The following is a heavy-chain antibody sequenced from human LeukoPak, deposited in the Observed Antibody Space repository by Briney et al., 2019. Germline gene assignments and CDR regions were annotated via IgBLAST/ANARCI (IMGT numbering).Heavy chain of an antibody. D-gene: IGHD3-22*01. CDR1: GFTFSDYY. CDR2: ISSSGSTI. Sequence: GGSLRLSCAASGFTFSDYYMSWIRQAPGKGLEWVSYISSSGSTIYYADSVKGRFTISRDNAKNSLYLQMNSLRAEDTAVYYCAKRRDTYYYDSSGYRLYVFDYWGQGTLVTVSS. J-gene: IGHJ4*02. V-gene: IGHV3-11*01. CDR3: AKRRDTYYYDSSGYRLYVFDY.